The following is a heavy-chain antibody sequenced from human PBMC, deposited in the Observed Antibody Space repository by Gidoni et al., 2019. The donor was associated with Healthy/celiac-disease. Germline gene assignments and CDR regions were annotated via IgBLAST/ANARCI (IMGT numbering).Heavy chain of an antibody. Sequence: QVQLVQSGAEEKKPGAAVKVSCKASGYTFPSYYLHWVRQAPGKGLDWMGIINPSGGSTSDAQKFQGRVTMTRDTSTSTVYMELSSLRSEDTAVYYCARSPYSSGWYGEGSSPDYWGQGTLVTVSS. J-gene: IGHJ4*02. D-gene: IGHD6-19*01. CDR2: INPSGGST. CDR3: ARSPYSSGWYGEGSSPDY. V-gene: IGHV1-46*03. CDR1: GYTFPSYY.